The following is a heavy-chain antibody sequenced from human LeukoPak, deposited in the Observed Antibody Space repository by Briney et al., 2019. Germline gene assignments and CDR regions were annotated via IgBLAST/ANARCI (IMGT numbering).Heavy chain of an antibody. D-gene: IGHD1-26*01. J-gene: IGHJ4*02. CDR1: GFTVSSNY. Sequence: GGSLRLSCAASGFTVSSNYMSWVRQAPGKGLEWVSVIYSDGSTYYADSVKGRFTISRDNSKNTLYLQMNSLRAEDTAVYYCARDKGGELLNYWGQGTLVTVSS. V-gene: IGHV3-53*01. CDR2: IYSDGST. CDR3: ARDKGGELLNY.